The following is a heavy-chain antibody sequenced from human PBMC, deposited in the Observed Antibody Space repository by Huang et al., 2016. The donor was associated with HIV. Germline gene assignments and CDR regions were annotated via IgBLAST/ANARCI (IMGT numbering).Heavy chain of an antibody. CDR1: GFTFGDYG. D-gene: IGHD3-3*01. Sequence: EVQLVESGGGLEKPGRSLRLSCTASGFTFGDYGVGWFRQAPGEGLQWVGFMRSTTYGGTKEYAASVKGRFAISRDDSKRFASLRMNNLKTEDTAVYYCARVSGNSYYSVMDVWGQGTSVTVSS. J-gene: IGHJ6*02. CDR3: ARVSGNSYYSVMDV. CDR2: MRSTTYGGTK. V-gene: IGHV3-49*05.